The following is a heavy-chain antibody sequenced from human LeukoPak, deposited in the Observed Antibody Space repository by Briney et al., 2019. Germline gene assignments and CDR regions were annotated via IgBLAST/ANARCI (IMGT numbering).Heavy chain of an antibody. D-gene: IGHD4-17*01. CDR2: ISSSSSYT. CDR1: GFTLSSYG. CDR3: ARTMTTVTFYYYYGMDV. J-gene: IGHJ6*02. Sequence: GGSLRLSCAASGFTLSSYGMHWVRQAPGKGLEWVSYISSSSSYTNYADSVKGRFTISRDNAKNSLYLQMNSLRAEDTAVYYCARTMTTVTFYYYYGMDVWGQGTTVTVSS. V-gene: IGHV3-21*05.